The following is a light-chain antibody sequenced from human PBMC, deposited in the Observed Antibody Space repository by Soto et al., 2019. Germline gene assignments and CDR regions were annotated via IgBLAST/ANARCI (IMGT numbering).Light chain of an antibody. CDR1: QSISNW. CDR2: KAS. Sequence: QMTQSPSTLSASVGDRVTITFRASQSISNWLAWYQQKPGKAPKLLIYKASSLESGVPSRFSGSGSGTEFTLTISSLQPDDFATYYCQHYNSYPWTFGQGTKV. V-gene: IGKV1-5*03. CDR3: QHYNSYPWT. J-gene: IGKJ1*01.